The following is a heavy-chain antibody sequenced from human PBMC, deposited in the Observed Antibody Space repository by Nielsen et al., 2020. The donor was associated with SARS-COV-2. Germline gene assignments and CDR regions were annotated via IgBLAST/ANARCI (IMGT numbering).Heavy chain of an antibody. D-gene: IGHD4-11*01. J-gene: IGHJ4*02. CDR1: GFTFDDYG. CDR3: AKIDGETTGVDY. CDR2: ISWNSGSI. V-gene: IGHV3-9*01. Sequence: SLKISCAASGFTFDDYGMSWVRQAPGKGLEWVSGISWNSGSIGYADSVKGRFTISRDNAKNSLYLQMNSLRAEDTALYYCAKIDGETTGVDYWGQGTLVTVSS.